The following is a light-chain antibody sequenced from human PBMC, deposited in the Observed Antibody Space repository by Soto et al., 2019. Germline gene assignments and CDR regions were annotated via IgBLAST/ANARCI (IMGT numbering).Light chain of an antibody. V-gene: IGKV3-15*01. J-gene: IGKJ1*01. Sequence: KVSKLSPATLSVTPGERATLSCRASQSVSGDLAWYQQKPGQAPRLLLYGASPRATGIPARFSGSGSGTEFTLTIRSLQSEDFTVYYCQQSNIRRSTFGQGTMLDNK. CDR2: GAS. CDR1: QSVSGD. CDR3: QQSNIRRST.